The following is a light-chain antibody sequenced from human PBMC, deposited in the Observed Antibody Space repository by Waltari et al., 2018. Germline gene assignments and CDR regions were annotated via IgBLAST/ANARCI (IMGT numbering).Light chain of an antibody. V-gene: IGLV1-44*01. CDR1: SSNIGSNT. CDR2: SNN. J-gene: IGLJ2*01. CDR3: AVWDDSLNGPV. Sequence: QSVLTQPPSASGTPGQRVTIPCSGSSSNIGSNTVNWYQQLPGTAPKLLIYSNNQRPSGVPDRFSGSKSGTSASLAISGLQSEDEADYYCAVWDDSLNGPVFGGGTKLTVL.